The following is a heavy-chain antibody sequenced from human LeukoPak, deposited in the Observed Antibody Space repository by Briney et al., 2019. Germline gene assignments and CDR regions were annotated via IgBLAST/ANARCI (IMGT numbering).Heavy chain of an antibody. CDR3: ATFPGTEAR. D-gene: IGHD6-13*01. CDR2: INGDGRTT. J-gene: IGHJ4*02. CDR1: GFSFSSHW. V-gene: IGHV3-74*01. Sequence: GESLGLSCAASGFSFSSHWMHWVRQAPGKRPVWVSRINGDGRTTSYADSVKGRFIISRDNAKNTLYLQMNGLRAEDTAVYYCATFPGTEARWGQGTLVTVS.